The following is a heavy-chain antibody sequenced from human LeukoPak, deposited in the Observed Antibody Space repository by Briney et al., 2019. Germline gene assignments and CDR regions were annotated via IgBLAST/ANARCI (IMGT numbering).Heavy chain of an antibody. CDR1: GGSFSGYY. Sequence: SETLSLTCAVYGGSFSGYYWSWIRHPPGKGLEWIGEINHSGSTNYNPSLKSRVTISVDTSKNQFSLKLSSVTAADTAVYYCASSGSIQLWLLNYWGQGTLVTVSS. CDR3: ASSGSIQLWLLNY. J-gene: IGHJ4*02. V-gene: IGHV4-34*01. D-gene: IGHD5-18*01. CDR2: INHSGST.